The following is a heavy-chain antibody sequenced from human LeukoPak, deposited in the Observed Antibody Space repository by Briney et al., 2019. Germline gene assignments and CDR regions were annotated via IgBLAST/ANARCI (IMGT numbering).Heavy chain of an antibody. D-gene: IGHD2-2*01. CDR3: GKDMKYSTRWLDY. V-gene: IGHV3-9*01. CDR2: ISWNSNSI. Sequence: GGSLRLSCAASGFTFEDYAMHWVRQAPGKGLEWVSGISWNSNSIGYADSVKGRFTISRDNAKNSLYLQMNSLRAEDTALYYCGKDMKYSTRWLDYWGQGTLVTVSP. CDR1: GFTFEDYA. J-gene: IGHJ4*02.